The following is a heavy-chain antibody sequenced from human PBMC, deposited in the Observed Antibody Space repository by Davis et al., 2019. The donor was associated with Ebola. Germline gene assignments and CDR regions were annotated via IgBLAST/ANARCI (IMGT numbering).Heavy chain of an antibody. CDR1: GFTFSSYS. CDR2: ISCSSSYI. J-gene: IGHJ4*02. CDR3: AKEIGGSGWYSIDY. V-gene: IGHV3-21*04. D-gene: IGHD6-19*01. Sequence: GGSLRLSCAASGFTFSSYSMNWVRQAPGKGLEWVSSISCSSSYIYYADSVKGRFTISRDKSKNTVYLQMNSLRAEDTAVYYCAKEIGGSGWYSIDYWGQGTLVTVSS.